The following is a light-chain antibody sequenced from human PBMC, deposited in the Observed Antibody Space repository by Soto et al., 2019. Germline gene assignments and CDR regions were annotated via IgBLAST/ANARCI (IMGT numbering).Light chain of an antibody. CDR3: SSYTSSSTVV. V-gene: IGLV2-14*01. CDR2: EVS. J-gene: IGLJ2*01. Sequence: QSALTQPASVSGSPGQSITISCTGTSSDVGGYNYVSWYQQHPGKAPKLMIYEVSNRPSEVSNRFSGSKSGNTAYLTISGLQAEDEADYYCSSYTSSSTVVFGGGTKLTVL. CDR1: SSDVGGYNY.